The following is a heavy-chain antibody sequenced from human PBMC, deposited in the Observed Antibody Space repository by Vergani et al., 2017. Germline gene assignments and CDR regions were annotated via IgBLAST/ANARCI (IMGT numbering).Heavy chain of an antibody. CDR1: GGSISSRSYY. D-gene: IGHD3-10*01. CDR2: IYYSGST. CDR3: ARWSGSRPFDY. J-gene: IGHJ4*02. V-gene: IGHV4-39*01. Sequence: QLQLQESGPGLVKPSETLSLTCTVSGGSISSRSYYWGWIRQPPGKGLEWIGSIYYSGSTYYNPSLKSRVTISVDTSKNQFSLKLSSVTAADTAVYYCARWSGSRPFDYWGQGTLVTVSS.